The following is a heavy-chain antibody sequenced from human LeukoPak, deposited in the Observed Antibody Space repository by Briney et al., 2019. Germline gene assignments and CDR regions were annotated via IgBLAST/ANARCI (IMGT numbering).Heavy chain of an antibody. D-gene: IGHD3-3*01. J-gene: IGHJ4*02. V-gene: IGHV3-33*01. CDR2: IWYDGSNK. CDR1: GFTFSSYG. Sequence: PGGSLRLSCAASGFTFSSYGMHWVRQAPGKGLEWVAVIWYDGSNKYYADSVKGRFTISRDNSKNTLYLQMNSLRAEDTAVYYCAREGWNLEWRYFDYWGQGTLVTVSS. CDR3: AREGWNLEWRYFDY.